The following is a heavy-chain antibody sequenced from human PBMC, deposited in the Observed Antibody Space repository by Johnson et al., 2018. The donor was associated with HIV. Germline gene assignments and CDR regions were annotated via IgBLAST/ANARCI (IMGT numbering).Heavy chain of an antibody. CDR1: GFTFSSYW. V-gene: IGHV3-7*04. Sequence: VQLVESGGGVVQPGRSLRLSCAASGFTFSSYWMSWVRQAPGKGLEWVANIKQDGSEKYYVDSVKGRFTISRDNAKNSLYLQMNSLRAGDTAVYYCARGNGRLSAFDIWGQGTMVTVSS. CDR3: ARGNGRLSAFDI. CDR2: IKQDGSEK. J-gene: IGHJ3*02.